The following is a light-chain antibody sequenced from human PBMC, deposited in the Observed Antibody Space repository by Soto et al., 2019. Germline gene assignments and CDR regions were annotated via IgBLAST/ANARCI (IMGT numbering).Light chain of an antibody. J-gene: IGLJ1*01. V-gene: IGLV2-23*01. CDR3: CSYAGSSIPYV. CDR2: EGT. Sequence: ALTQPASVSGSPGQSITISCTGTSSDVGSYNLVSWYQQHPGKAPKLIIYEGTKRPSGVSNRFSGSKSDNTASLTISGLQADDEADYYCCSYAGSSIPYVFGTGTKVTVL. CDR1: SSDVGSYNL.